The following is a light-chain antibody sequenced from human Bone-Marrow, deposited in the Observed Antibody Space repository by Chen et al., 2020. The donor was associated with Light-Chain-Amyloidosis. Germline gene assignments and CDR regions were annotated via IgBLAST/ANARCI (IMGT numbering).Light chain of an antibody. CDR3: QQHHKGPIT. Sequence: EIVMTQSPATLSVSPGERATLSCRPSQSISSSYLAWYHQKPGQAPRLLIYSISTRATGVPARFSGRGSGTEFTLTISSLQSEDLGVYDCQQHHKGPITFGPGTRVDIQ. CDR2: SIS. V-gene: IGKV3-15*01. CDR1: QSISSSY. J-gene: IGKJ3*01.